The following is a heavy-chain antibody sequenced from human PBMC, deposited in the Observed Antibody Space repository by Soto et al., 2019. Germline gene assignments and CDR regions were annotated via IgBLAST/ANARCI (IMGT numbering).Heavy chain of an antibody. CDR3: AIGGVFTMVRGVPFDY. V-gene: IGHV1-69*01. Sequence: QVQLVQSGAEVKKPGSSVKVSCKASGGTFSSYAISWVRQAPGQGLEWMGGIIPIFGTANYAQKFQGRVTITGDESTSTGYMELSSLRSEDTAVYYCAIGGVFTMVRGVPFDYWGQGTLVTVSS. J-gene: IGHJ4*02. D-gene: IGHD3-10*01. CDR1: GGTFSSYA. CDR2: IIPIFGTA.